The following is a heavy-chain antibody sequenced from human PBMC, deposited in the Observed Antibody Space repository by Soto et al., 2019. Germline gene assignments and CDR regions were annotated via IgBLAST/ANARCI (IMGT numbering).Heavy chain of an antibody. Sequence: PVEVSWEARGERLTIYYRKWVRQAQGQGLELMGVINPKGGSTKYAQKFQGRITMTRDTARSTGYMELSSLRSEDTAVYYCARSSGGNFGIIIEGSNWFDPWGQGTLVTVS. J-gene: IGHJ5*02. CDR2: INPKGGST. V-gene: IGHV1-46*01. D-gene: IGHD3-3*01. CDR1: GERLTIYY. CDR3: ARSSGGNFGIIIEGSNWFDP.